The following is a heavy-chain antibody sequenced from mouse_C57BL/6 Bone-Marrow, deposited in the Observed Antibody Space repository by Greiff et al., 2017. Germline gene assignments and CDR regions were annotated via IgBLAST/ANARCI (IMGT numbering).Heavy chain of an antibody. CDR2: IYPRSGHT. J-gene: IGHJ2*01. CDR1: GYTFPSYG. D-gene: IGHD2-5*01. Sequence: QVQLKESGAELARPGASVKLSCKASGYTFPSYGISWVKQRTGQGLEWIGEIYPRSGHTYYNEKLKGKATLTADKSSSTAYMELRSLTAEDSAVYFCVPTIVTTRGYYFDYWGQGTTLTVSS. V-gene: IGHV1-81*01. CDR3: VPTIVTTRGYYFDY.